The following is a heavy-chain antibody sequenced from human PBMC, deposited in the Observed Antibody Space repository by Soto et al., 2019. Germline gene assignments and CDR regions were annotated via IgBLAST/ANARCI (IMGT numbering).Heavy chain of an antibody. CDR2: ISSSSSYT. J-gene: IGHJ4*02. Sequence: GGSLRLSCAASGFTFSDYYMSWIRQAPGKGLEWVSYISSSSSYTNYADSVKGRFTISRDNAKNSLYLQMNSLRAEDTAVYYCARVKKLRAYYFDYWGQGTLVTVSS. CDR1: GFTFSDYY. V-gene: IGHV3-11*05. CDR3: ARVKKLRAYYFDY.